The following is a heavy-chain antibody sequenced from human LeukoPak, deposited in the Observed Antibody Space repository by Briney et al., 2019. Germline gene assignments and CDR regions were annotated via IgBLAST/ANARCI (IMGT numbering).Heavy chain of an antibody. CDR1: GGSISSSSYY. CDR2: IYYSGST. D-gene: IGHD6-13*01. V-gene: IGHV4-39*01. J-gene: IGHJ6*03. Sequence: SETLSLTCTVSGGSISSSSYYWGWIRQPPGKGLEWIGSIYYSGSTYYNPSLKSRVTISVDTSKNQFSLKLSSVTAADTAVYYCARGTSNSSSWYWDYYYYYMDVWGKGTTVTVSS. CDR3: ARGTSNSSSWYWDYYYYYMDV.